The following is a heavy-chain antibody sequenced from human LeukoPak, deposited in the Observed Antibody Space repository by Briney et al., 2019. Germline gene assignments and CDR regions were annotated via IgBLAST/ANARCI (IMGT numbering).Heavy chain of an antibody. CDR1: GFTFSSYG. CDR2: IRYDGSNK. CDR3: ANIGYCSGGSCYGQAFDI. Sequence: GGSLRLSCAASGFTFSSYGMHWVRQAPGKGLEWVAFIRYDGSNKYYADSVKGRFTISRDNSKNTLYLQMNSLRAEDTAVYYCANIGYCSGGSCYGQAFDIWGQGTMVTVSS. J-gene: IGHJ3*02. D-gene: IGHD2-15*01. V-gene: IGHV3-30*02.